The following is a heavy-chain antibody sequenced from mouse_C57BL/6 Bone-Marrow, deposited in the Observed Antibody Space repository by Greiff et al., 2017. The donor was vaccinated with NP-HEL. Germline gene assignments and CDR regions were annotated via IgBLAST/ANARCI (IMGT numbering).Heavy chain of an antibody. CDR1: GYTFTSYW. J-gene: IGHJ2*01. Sequence: QVQLQKSGAELVKPGASVKLSCKASGYTFTSYWMQWVKQRPGQGLEWIGEIDPSDSYTNYNQKFKGKATLTVDTSSSTAYMQLSSLTSEDSAVYYCASGTTVGDYWGQGTTLTVSS. CDR2: IDPSDSYT. D-gene: IGHD1-1*01. V-gene: IGHV1-50*01. CDR3: ASGTTVGDY.